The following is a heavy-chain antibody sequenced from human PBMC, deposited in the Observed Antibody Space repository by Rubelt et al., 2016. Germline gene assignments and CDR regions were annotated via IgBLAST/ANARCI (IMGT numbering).Heavy chain of an antibody. J-gene: IGHJ4*02. V-gene: IGHV1-8*02. CDR1: GYTFGNYD. Sequence: QVQLVQSGAEVKKPGASVKVSCKASGYTFGNYDINWVRQATGQGLEWMGWMNPNSGNTGYAQKFHGRVTMNRDKSINTAYMELSSLRFDDTAVYYCVRAGAEPGSWGQGTLVTVSS. D-gene: IGHD6-13*01. CDR3: VRAGAEPGS. CDR2: MNPNSGNT.